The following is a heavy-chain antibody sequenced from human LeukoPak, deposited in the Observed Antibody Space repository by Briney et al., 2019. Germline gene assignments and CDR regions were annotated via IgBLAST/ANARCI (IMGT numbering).Heavy chain of an antibody. J-gene: IGHJ5*02. Sequence: SQTLSLTCAISVDSVSINSAAGNWIRQSPSRGLEWLGRTYYRSKWYNDYAVSVKSRITINPDTSKNQFSLQLNSVTPEDTAVYDCAREGYCSGGSCLNWFDPWGQGTLVTVSS. CDR3: AREGYCSGGSCLNWFDP. V-gene: IGHV6-1*01. CDR1: VDSVSINSAA. D-gene: IGHD2-15*01. CDR2: TYYRSKWYN.